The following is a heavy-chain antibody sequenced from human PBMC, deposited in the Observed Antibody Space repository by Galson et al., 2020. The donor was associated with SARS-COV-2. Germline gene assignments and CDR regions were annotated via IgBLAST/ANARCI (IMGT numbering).Heavy chain of an antibody. D-gene: IGHD3-10*01. Sequence: GGSLRLSCAASGFTFDDYAMHWVRQAPGKGLEWVSGISWNSGSIGYADSVKGRFTISRDNAKNSLYLQMNSLRAEDTAVYYCAKDMVRGVSRSSWFDPWGQGTLVTVSS. V-gene: IGHV3-9*01. CDR2: ISWNSGSI. CDR3: AKDMVRGVSRSSWFDP. CDR1: GFTFDDYA. J-gene: IGHJ5*02.